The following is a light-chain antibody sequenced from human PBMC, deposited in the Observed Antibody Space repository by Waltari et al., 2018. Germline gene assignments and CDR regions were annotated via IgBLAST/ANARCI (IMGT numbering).Light chain of an antibody. Sequence: EIVMTQSPATLSVSPGDTATLSCRASQSVGSGLAWYQQKPGQAPRLLIYLTSTRATGIPARFSGSEFGTEFTLTISSLQSEDFAVYYCQQYNSWPPCVFGQGTKLEIK. V-gene: IGKV3-15*01. CDR3: QQYNSWPPCV. CDR2: LTS. CDR1: QSVGSG. J-gene: IGKJ2*01.